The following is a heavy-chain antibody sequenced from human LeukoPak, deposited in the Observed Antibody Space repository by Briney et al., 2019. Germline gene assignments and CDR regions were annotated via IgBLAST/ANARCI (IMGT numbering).Heavy chain of an antibody. CDR2: SYTTGST. Sequence: SGTLSLTCTVSGGSIGPYYWSWLRQPAGKALEWIGRSYTTGSTNYNPSLKSRVTMSLDTSKNHFSQKLSSVTAADTAVYYCARSGGSGFQLDSWGQGTLVTVSS. V-gene: IGHV4-4*07. D-gene: IGHD3-16*01. CDR3: ARSGGSGFQLDS. CDR1: GGSIGPYY. J-gene: IGHJ4*02.